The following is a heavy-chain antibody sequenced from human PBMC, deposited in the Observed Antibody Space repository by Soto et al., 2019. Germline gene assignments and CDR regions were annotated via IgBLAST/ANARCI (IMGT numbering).Heavy chain of an antibody. Sequence: GGSLRLSCVASGFTFENYAMSWVRQAPGKGLEWVSAISGSGGTTYYSDSVKGRFTISRDNSKNTVYLQMNDLRVEDAAEYFCAKDSWAIFGVPAGEYYAMDVWGQGTTVTSP. CDR3: AKDSWAIFGVPAGEYYAMDV. CDR1: GFTFENYA. CDR2: ISGSGGTT. V-gene: IGHV3-23*01. J-gene: IGHJ6*02. D-gene: IGHD3-3*01.